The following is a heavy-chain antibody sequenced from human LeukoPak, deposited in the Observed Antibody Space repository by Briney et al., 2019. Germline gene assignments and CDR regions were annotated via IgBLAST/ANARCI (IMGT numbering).Heavy chain of an antibody. Sequence: GGSLRLSCAASGFTFSSYWMSWVRQAPGKGLEWVANIKQDGSERYYVDSVKGRFTISRDNAKNSLYLQMNSLRAEDTAVYYCAGYQLLFLSYYYYYMDVWGKGTTVTVSS. CDR2: IKQDGSER. CDR1: GFTFSSYW. CDR3: AGYQLLFLSYYYYYMDV. J-gene: IGHJ6*03. D-gene: IGHD2-2*01. V-gene: IGHV3-7*01.